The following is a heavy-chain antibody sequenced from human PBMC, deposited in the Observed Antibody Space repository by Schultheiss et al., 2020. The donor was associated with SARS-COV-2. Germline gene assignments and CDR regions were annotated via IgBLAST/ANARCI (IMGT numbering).Heavy chain of an antibody. Sequence: GESLKISCAASGFTFNNYGMHWVRQAPGKGLEWVAVIWYDGTNKFYADSVKGRFTISRDNSKNTLYLQMNSLRAEDTAVYYCARDQDGGDFDYWGQGTLVTVSS. CDR1: GFTFNNYG. V-gene: IGHV3-33*01. J-gene: IGHJ4*02. CDR3: ARDQDGGDFDY. D-gene: IGHD3-10*01. CDR2: IWYDGTNK.